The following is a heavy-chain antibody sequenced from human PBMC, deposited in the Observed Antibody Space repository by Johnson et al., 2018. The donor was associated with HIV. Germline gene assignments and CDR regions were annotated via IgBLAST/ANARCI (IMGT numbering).Heavy chain of an antibody. V-gene: IGHV3-23*04. CDR3: ARDGVDQLLSDAFDI. CDR1: GFTFSSYA. J-gene: IGHJ3*02. D-gene: IGHD2-2*01. CDR2: ISGSGGSK. Sequence: EVQLVESGGGLVQPGGSLRLSCAASGFTFSSYAMSWVRQAPGQGLEWVSAISGSGGSKSYADSVKGRFTISRATSKNTLYLQMNSLRAEDTAVYYCARDGVDQLLSDAFDIWGQGTMVTVSS.